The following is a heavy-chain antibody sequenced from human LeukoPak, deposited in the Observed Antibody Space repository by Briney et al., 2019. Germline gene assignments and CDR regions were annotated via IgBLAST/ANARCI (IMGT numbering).Heavy chain of an antibody. D-gene: IGHD2-2*01. CDR3: ARWGYQLRYRGGYYYYMDA. CDR1: GYTFTSYG. J-gene: IGHJ6*03. Sequence: ASVKVSCKASGYTFTSYGISWVRQAPGQGLEWMGWISAYNGNTNYAQKLQGRVTMTTDTSTSTAYMELRSLRSDDTAVYYCARWGYQLRYRGGYYYYMDAWGKGTTVTISS. V-gene: IGHV1-18*01. CDR2: ISAYNGNT.